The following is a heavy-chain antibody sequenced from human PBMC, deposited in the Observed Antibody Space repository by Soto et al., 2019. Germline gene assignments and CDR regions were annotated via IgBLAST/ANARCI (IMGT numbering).Heavy chain of an antibody. Sequence: GGSLRLSCAASGFTFTSYSMNWVRQTPGKGLEWVSYISSSSSTIYYADSVKGRFTISRDNAKNSLYLQMNSLRDEDTAVYYCARDNSSGYNFFDYWGQGTQVTVSS. D-gene: IGHD3-22*01. V-gene: IGHV3-48*02. J-gene: IGHJ4*02. CDR3: ARDNSSGYNFFDY. CDR2: ISSSSSTI. CDR1: GFTFTSYS.